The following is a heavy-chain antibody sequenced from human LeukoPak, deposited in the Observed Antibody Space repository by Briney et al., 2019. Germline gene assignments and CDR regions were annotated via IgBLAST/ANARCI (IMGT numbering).Heavy chain of an antibody. V-gene: IGHV4-30-4*01. CDR3: ARVTRWAGLDF. J-gene: IGHJ4*02. Sequence: SETLSLTCNVSGGSISSDDKYWSWIRRPPGKGLEWIGYIYYSGSTYYNPSLKSRLTISVDTSENQFSLHLTSVTAADTAVYFCARVTRWAGLDFWGQGTLVTVSS. CDR1: GGSISSDDKY. CDR2: IYYSGST. D-gene: IGHD2-21*02.